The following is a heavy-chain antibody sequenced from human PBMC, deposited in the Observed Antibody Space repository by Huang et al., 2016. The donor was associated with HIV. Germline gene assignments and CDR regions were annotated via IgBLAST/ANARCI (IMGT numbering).Heavy chain of an antibody. Sequence: QVQLVQSGAEVKKPGSSVKVSCKASGGTFGSYDISWVRQAPGQGLELMGGIIPIVDTVNDAQKFQGRVRITADASTSTAYMELTSLRSEDTAVYYCARDLTGTRAAAAGIRGDAFDVWGQGTLVTVSS. CDR2: IIPIVDTV. CDR3: ARDLTGTRAAAAGIRGDAFDV. J-gene: IGHJ3*01. D-gene: IGHD6-13*01. V-gene: IGHV1-69*13. CDR1: GGTFGSYD.